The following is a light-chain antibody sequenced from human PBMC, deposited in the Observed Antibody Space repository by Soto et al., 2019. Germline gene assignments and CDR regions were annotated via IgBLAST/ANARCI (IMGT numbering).Light chain of an antibody. CDR3: CSYAGSSTFSYV. Sequence: QSVLTPPASVSGSPGQSITISCTGTSSDVGSYNLVSWYQQHPGKAPKLMIYEVSKRPSGVSNRFSGSKSGNTASLTISGLQAEDEADYYCCSYAGSSTFSYVFGTGTKLTVL. CDR2: EVS. CDR1: SSDVGSYNL. V-gene: IGLV2-23*02. J-gene: IGLJ1*01.